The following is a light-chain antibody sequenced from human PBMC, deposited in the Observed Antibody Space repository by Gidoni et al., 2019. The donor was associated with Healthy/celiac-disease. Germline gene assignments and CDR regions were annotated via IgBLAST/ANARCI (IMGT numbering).Light chain of an antibody. J-gene: IGKJ2*01. CDR3: QQYGSSPYT. Sequence: EIVLTQSPGTLSWSPGERATLSCRASQSVSSSYFAWYQQKPGQAPRLLIYGASSRATGIPDRFSVSGSGTDFTLTISRLEPEDFAVYYCQQYGSSPYTFGQGTKLEIK. V-gene: IGKV3-20*01. CDR1: QSVSSSY. CDR2: GAS.